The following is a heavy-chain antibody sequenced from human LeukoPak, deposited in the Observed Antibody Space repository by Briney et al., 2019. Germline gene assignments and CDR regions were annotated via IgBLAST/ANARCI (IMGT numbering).Heavy chain of an antibody. V-gene: IGHV3-9*01. CDR1: GFTFDDYA. CDR2: ISWNSGSI. J-gene: IGHJ5*02. D-gene: IGHD3-3*01. Sequence: PXGSLRLSCAASGFTFDDYAMHWVRQAPGKGLEWVSGISWNSGSIGYADSVKGRFTISRDNAKNSLYLQMNSLRAEDTALYYCAKEAYVLRFLEWPDNWFDPWGQGTLVTVSS. CDR3: AKEAYVLRFLEWPDNWFDP.